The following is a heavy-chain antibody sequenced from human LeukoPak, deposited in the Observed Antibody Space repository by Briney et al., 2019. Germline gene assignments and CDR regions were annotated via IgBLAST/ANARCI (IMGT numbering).Heavy chain of an antibody. CDR1: GFIFSSYW. Sequence: GPLRLSCAASGFIFSSYWMSWVRQAPGKGLEWVANVKQDGSEKYYVDSVKGRFTISRDNAKNSLYLQMNSLRAEDTAVYYCARDIDYEDYWGQGTLVTVSS. V-gene: IGHV3-7*01. CDR3: ARDIDYEDY. D-gene: IGHD4-17*01. J-gene: IGHJ4*02. CDR2: VKQDGSEK.